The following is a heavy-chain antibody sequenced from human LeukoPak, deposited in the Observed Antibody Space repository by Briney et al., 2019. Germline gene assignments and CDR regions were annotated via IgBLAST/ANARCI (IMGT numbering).Heavy chain of an antibody. Sequence: SVKVSCKASGGTFSSYAISWVRQAPGQGLEWVGRIIPILDRVNYAQKFQGRATITADKTTSTAYMEMSSLRSEDTAVYYCARVQWQSLMEGGDWYFDLWGRGTLVTVS. CDR2: IIPILDRV. V-gene: IGHV1-69*04. D-gene: IGHD6-19*01. J-gene: IGHJ2*01. CDR1: GGTFSSYA. CDR3: ARVQWQSLMEGGDWYFDL.